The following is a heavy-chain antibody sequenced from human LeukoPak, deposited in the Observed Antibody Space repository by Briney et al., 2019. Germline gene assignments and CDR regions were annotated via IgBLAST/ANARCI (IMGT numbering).Heavy chain of an antibody. J-gene: IGHJ5*02. CDR1: GGSISSYY. Sequence: SETLSLTCTVSGGSISSYYWSWIRQPPGKGLEWIGYIYYSGSTNYNPSLKSRVTISVDTSKNQFSLKLSSVTAADTAVYYCASTPDSSGYYYWFDPWGQGTLVTVSS. V-gene: IGHV4-59*01. CDR2: IYYSGST. D-gene: IGHD3-22*01. CDR3: ASTPDSSGYYYWFDP.